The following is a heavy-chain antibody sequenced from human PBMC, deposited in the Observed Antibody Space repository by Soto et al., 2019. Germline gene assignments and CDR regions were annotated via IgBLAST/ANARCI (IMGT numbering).Heavy chain of an antibody. CDR1: GYSFTSYW. CDR2: IDPSDSYT. CDR3: ARRLIAAAYSYYYGMDV. D-gene: IGHD6-13*01. J-gene: IGHJ6*02. Sequence: PGESLKIYCKGSGYSFTSYWISWVRQMPGKGLEWMGRIDPSDSYTNYSPSFQGHVTISADKSISTAYLQWSSLKASDTAMYYCARRLIAAAYSYYYGMDVWGQGTTVTVSS. V-gene: IGHV5-10-1*01.